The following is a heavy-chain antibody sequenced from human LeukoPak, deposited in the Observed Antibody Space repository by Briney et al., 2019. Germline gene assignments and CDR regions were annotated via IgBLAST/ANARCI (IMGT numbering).Heavy chain of an antibody. J-gene: IGHJ4*02. CDR1: GFTFSSYS. V-gene: IGHV3-48*01. Sequence: PGGSLRLSCAASGFTFSSYSMNWVRQAPGKGLEWVSYISSSSSTIYYADSVKGRFTISRDNSKNTLCLQMNSLRAEDTAVYYCAKDGAGLYDSSGYYLDYWGQGTLVTVSS. CDR2: ISSSSSTI. CDR3: AKDGAGLYDSSGYYLDY. D-gene: IGHD3-22*01.